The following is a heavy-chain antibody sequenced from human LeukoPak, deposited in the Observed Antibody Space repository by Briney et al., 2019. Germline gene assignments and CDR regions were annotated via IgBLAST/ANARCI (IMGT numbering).Heavy chain of an antibody. CDR2: MNPNSGNT. CDR3: AQPHSSSWSPFDY. V-gene: IGHV1-8*03. D-gene: IGHD6-13*01. J-gene: IGHJ4*02. Sequence: ASVKVSCKASGYTFTSYDINWVRQATGQGLEWMGWMNPNSGNTGYAQKFQGRVTITRNTSISTAYMELSSLRSEDTAVYYCAQPHSSSWSPFDYWGQGTLVTVSS. CDR1: GYTFTSYD.